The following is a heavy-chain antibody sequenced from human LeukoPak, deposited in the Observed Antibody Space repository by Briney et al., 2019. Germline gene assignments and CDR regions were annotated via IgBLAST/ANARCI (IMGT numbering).Heavy chain of an antibody. CDR1: GFTFSTYW. Sequence: GGSLRLSCAASGFTFSTYWMYWVRQAPGKGLEWVANIKEDGSGKYYVDSVKGRFTISRDNTKNSLYLQMNSLRAEDTAVYYCARDRSSSSIFDYWGQGTLVTVSS. V-gene: IGHV3-7*01. CDR2: IKEDGSGK. D-gene: IGHD6-13*01. CDR3: ARDRSSSSIFDY. J-gene: IGHJ4*02.